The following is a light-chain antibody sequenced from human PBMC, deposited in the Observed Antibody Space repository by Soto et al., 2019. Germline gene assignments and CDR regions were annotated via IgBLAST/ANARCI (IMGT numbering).Light chain of an antibody. J-gene: IGKJ5*01. CDR3: QQYGKLPIT. Sequence: EIVLTQSPGTLSLSPGERATLSCRASQSVSSSYLAWYQQKPGQAPRLLIHGASSRATGIPDRFSGSGSGTDFTLTISSLEPEDFAVYYCQQYGKLPITFGQGTRLEIK. CDR2: GAS. CDR1: QSVSSSY. V-gene: IGKV3-20*01.